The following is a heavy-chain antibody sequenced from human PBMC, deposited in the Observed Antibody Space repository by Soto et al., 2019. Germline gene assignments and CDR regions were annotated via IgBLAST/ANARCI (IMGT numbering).Heavy chain of an antibody. D-gene: IGHD6-19*01. V-gene: IGHV3-30*18. Sequence: QVQVVVSGGGVVQPRRSLRFSCAASGFTLSSCGMHWVRQAPGKGLEWVGVITYDGGSEHYADFVKGRFTISRDSSENTVYLQMNSLRVEDSAVYYCAKEQSSGYYRVVDYWGQGTLVTVSS. CDR1: GFTLSSCG. J-gene: IGHJ4*02. CDR2: ITYDGGSE. CDR3: AKEQSSGYYRVVDY.